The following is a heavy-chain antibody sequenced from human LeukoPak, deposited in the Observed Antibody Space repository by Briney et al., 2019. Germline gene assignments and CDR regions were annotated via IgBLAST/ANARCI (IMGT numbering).Heavy chain of an antibody. V-gene: IGHV3-23*01. CDR2: ISGGSEDT. D-gene: IGHD3-3*02. CDR1: GFTFDSYA. J-gene: IGHJ4*02. Sequence: GGSLRLSCTASGFTFDSYAMSWVRQAPGKGLEWVSSISGGSEDTYFADSVKGRFTISRDNAKNSLYLQMNSLRAEDTAVYYCARARPSFYGVDYWGQGTLVTVSS. CDR3: ARARPSFYGVDY.